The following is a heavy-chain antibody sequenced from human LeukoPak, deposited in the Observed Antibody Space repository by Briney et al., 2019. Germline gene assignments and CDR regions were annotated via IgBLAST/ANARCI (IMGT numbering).Heavy chain of an antibody. D-gene: IGHD2-15*01. Sequence: ASVKVSCKASGYTFTGYYMHWVRQAPGQGLEWMGWINPNSGGTNYAQKFQGRVTMTRHTSISTAYMELSRLRSDDTAVYYCARSYCSGGSCYVSDYWGQGTLVTVSS. CDR3: ARSYCSGGSCYVSDY. CDR1: GYTFTGYY. J-gene: IGHJ4*02. CDR2: INPNSGGT. V-gene: IGHV1-2*02.